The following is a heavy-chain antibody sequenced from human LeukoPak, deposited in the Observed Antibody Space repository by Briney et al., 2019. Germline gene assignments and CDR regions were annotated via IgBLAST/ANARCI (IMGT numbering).Heavy chain of an antibody. CDR3: ARGVYIAAAQYGY. CDR2: IYYSGTT. Sequence: SETLSLTCTVSVGSISSYYWSWIRQPPGKGLEGIGYIYYSGTTNYNPSLKSRVTISVDTSKNQFSLKLSSVTAADTAVYYCARGVYIAAAQYGYWGQGTLVTVSS. V-gene: IGHV4-59*01. D-gene: IGHD6-13*01. J-gene: IGHJ4*02. CDR1: VGSISSYY.